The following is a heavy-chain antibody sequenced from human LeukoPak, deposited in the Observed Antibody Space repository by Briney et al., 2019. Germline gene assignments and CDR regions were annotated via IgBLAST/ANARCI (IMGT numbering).Heavy chain of an antibody. J-gene: IGHJ3*02. CDR2: IIPIFGKA. Sequence: SVTVSCQPSGGSLSSYAISWVRQAPGHGLEWIGGIIPIFGKANYAQKFQGRVTVTADKSTSTAYMELSSLRSEDTAVYYCARDVVRYGYDSRVGGAFDIWGQGKMVTVSS. CDR3: ARDVVRYGYDSRVGGAFDI. D-gene: IGHD5-24*01. V-gene: IGHV1-69*06. CDR1: GGSLSSYA.